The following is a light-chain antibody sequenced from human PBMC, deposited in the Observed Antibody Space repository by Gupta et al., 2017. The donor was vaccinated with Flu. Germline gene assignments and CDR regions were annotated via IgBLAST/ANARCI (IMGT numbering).Light chain of an antibody. CDR1: SANIGAGYD. CDR3: QSYDSSVSGSGYV. J-gene: IGLJ1*01. CDR2: GNT. V-gene: IGLV1-40*01. Sequence: QSVLTHPPPGSRAPIQCIATSSTESSANIGAGYDVHSYQQHQGTAPKLLIDGNTNRPSGVPDRFSGSKSGTSASLAIPGIQAEDEADYSCQSYDSSVSGSGYVFGTGTKFTVL.